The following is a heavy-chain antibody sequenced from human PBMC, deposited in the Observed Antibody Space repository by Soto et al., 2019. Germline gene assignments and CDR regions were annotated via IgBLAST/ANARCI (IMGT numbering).Heavy chain of an antibody. CDR1: GFSVSGWY. J-gene: IGHJ5*01. D-gene: IGHD1-26*01. CDR3: AREGDARWLDS. CDR2: LKDRSQNYAT. Sequence: PGGSARLSCAASGFSVSGWYMDWVRQAPGKGLEWVARLKDRSQNYATEYAASVKGRFTVSRHASQNSMYLQMNSLKIEDTAVYYCAREGDARWLDSWGQRTLVTVS. V-gene: IGHV3-72*01.